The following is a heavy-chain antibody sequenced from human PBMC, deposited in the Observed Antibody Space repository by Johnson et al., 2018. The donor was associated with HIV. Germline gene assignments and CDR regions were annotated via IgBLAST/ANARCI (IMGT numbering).Heavy chain of an antibody. J-gene: IGHJ3*02. CDR2: ISYDGSNK. V-gene: IGHV3-30-3*01. Sequence: QVQLVESGGGVVQPGRSLRLSCAASGFTFSSYAMHWVRQAPGKGLEWVAVISYDGSNKSYADSVKGRFTISRDNSKNTLYLQMNSLRAEDTAVYYCARDSDSLYAFDIWGQGTMVTVSS. CDR3: ARDSDSLYAFDI. CDR1: GFTFSSYA. D-gene: IGHD3-22*01.